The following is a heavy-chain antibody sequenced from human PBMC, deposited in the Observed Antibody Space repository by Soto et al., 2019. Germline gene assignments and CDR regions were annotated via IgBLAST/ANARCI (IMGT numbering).Heavy chain of an antibody. D-gene: IGHD3-9*01. CDR1: HYPFTSYG. Sequence: GPGVQKPGASVKVSCKASHYPFTSYGVSWVRQAPGQGLEWMGWISSQNGNTVYAQKFQGRVTLTTDTSTSTAFMELRSLHSDDTALYYCARDRHYHTSDRIDYWGQGTLVTVSS. CDR2: ISSQNGNT. V-gene: IGHV1-18*01. CDR3: ARDRHYHTSDRIDY. J-gene: IGHJ4*02.